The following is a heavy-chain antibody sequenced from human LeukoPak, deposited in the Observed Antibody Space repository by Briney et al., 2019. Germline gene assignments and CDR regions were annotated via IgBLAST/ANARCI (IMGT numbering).Heavy chain of an antibody. CDR1: GGTFSSYA. D-gene: IGHD6-13*01. CDR3: ARVKIKLLPSSSWPYFDY. CDR2: IIPIFGTA. V-gene: IGHV1-69*13. J-gene: IGHJ4*02. Sequence: ASVTVSCTASGGTFSSYAISWVRQAPGQGLEWMGGIIPIFGTANYAQKFQGRVTITADESTSTAYMELSSLRSEDTAVYYCARVKIKLLPSSSWPYFDYWGQGTLVTVSS.